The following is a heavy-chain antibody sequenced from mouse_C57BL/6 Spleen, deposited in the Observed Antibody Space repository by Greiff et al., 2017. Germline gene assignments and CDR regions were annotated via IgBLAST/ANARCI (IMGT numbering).Heavy chain of an antibody. Sequence: EVQLQQSGPELVKPGASVKISCKASGYTFTDYYMNWVKQSHGKSLEWIGDINPNNGGTSYNQKFKGKATLTVDKSSSTAYMELRSLTSEDSAVYYCARSWLRYFDYWGQGTTLTVSS. V-gene: IGHV1-26*01. CDR1: GYTFTDYY. J-gene: IGHJ2*01. D-gene: IGHD1-1*01. CDR3: ARSWLRYFDY. CDR2: INPNNGGT.